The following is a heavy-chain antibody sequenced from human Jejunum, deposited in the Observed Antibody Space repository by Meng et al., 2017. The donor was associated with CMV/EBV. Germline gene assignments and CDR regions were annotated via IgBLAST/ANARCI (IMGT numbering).Heavy chain of an antibody. D-gene: IGHD3-16*01. V-gene: IGHV4-61*08. CDR3: AWGPNMFYFDS. Sequence: SGFVSSRDSYWSWIRRPPGKEMEWMGYIAYSGSTNYNPSLKSRVTMSLDTSKTQVSLRLNSVTAADTAVYYCAWGPNMFYFDSWAQGTLVTVSS. J-gene: IGHJ4*02. CDR2: IAYSGST. CDR1: SGFVSSRDSY.